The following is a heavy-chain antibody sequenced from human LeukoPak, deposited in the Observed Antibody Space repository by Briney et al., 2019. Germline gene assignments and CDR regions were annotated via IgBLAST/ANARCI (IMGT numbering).Heavy chain of an antibody. D-gene: IGHD5-18*01. J-gene: IGHJ4*02. CDR3: AHMTYPDTALEYYFDY. CDR2: IYWDDDK. V-gene: IGHV2-5*02. Sequence: SGPTLVNPTQTLTLTCTFSGFSLRTSRVAVGWIRQPPGKALEWLTLIYWDDDKRYSPSLKSRLTITKDTSKNQVVLTVTNMDPVDTGTYYCAHMTYPDTALEYYFDYWGQGTLVAVSS. CDR1: GFSLRTSRVA.